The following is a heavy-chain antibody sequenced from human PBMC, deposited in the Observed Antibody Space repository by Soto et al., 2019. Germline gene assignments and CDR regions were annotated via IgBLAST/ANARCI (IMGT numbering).Heavy chain of an antibody. CDR3: ARLLWRNKAGWFDP. CDR1: GYTFTSYG. CDR2: ISAYNGNT. V-gene: IGHV1-18*04. D-gene: IGHD1-1*01. J-gene: IGHJ5*02. Sequence: ASVKVSCKASGYTFTSYGISWVRQAPGQGLEWMGWISAYNGNTNYAQKLQGRVTMTTDTSTSTAYMELRSLRSDDTAVYYCARLLWRNKAGWFDPWGQGTLVTVSS.